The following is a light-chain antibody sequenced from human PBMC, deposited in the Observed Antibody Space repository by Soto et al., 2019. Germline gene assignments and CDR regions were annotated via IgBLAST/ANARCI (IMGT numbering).Light chain of an antibody. CDR1: QSVSSNY. Sequence: DIVLTHSPGTLSLSPGDRATLSCIASQSVSSNYLAWYQQKPGQAPRLLIYGASSRATGIPDRFSGSGSGTDFTLTISGLEPEDFAVYYCQQYGSSRITFGQGTRLQIK. J-gene: IGKJ5*01. V-gene: IGKV3-20*01. CDR3: QQYGSSRIT. CDR2: GAS.